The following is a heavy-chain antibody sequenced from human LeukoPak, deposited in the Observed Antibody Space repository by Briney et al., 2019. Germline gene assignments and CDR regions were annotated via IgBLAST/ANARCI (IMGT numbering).Heavy chain of an antibody. CDR3: AKGSALYYDSSGYYYDSSLLDY. Sequence: GRSLRLSCAASGLTFDDYAMHWVRQAPGKGLEWVSGISWNSGSIGYADSVKGRFTISRDNAKNSLYLQMNSLRAEDTALYYCAKGSALYYDSSGYYYDSSLLDYWGQGTLVTVSS. J-gene: IGHJ4*02. CDR2: ISWNSGSI. CDR1: GLTFDDYA. D-gene: IGHD3-22*01. V-gene: IGHV3-9*01.